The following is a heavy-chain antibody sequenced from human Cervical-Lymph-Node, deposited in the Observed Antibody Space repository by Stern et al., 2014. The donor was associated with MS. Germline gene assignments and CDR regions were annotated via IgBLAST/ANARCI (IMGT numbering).Heavy chain of an antibody. CDR2: IRNKASHYST. Sequence: MQLVQSGGGLVQPGGSLRLSCVGSGFTFSDHFIDWVRQAPGKGLEWVGRIRNKASHYSTEYAASVKGRFTFSRDDSENSLFVQMNSLRIEDTAIYYCARDNKVFGIDVLGQGTSVTVSS. D-gene: IGHD2/OR15-2a*01. J-gene: IGHJ6*02. V-gene: IGHV3-72*01. CDR1: GFTFSDHF. CDR3: ARDNKVFGIDV.